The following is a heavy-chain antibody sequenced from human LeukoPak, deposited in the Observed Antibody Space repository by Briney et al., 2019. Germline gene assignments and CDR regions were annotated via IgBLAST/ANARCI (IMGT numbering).Heavy chain of an antibody. D-gene: IGHD2-2*01. V-gene: IGHV3-30-3*01. J-gene: IGHJ6*02. CDR3: ARDSPKRDCSSTSCYLLYSYYGMDV. CDR2: ISYDGSNK. Sequence: GGSLRLSCAASGFTFSSYAMHWVRQAPGKGLEWVAVISYDGSNKYYADSVKGRFTISRDNSKNTLYLQMNSLRAEDTAVYYCARDSPKRDCSSTSCYLLYSYYGMDVWGQGTTVTVSS. CDR1: GFTFSSYA.